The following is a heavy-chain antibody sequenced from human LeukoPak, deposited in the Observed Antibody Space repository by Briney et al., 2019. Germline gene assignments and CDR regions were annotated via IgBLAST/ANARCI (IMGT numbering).Heavy chain of an antibody. Sequence: PGGSLRLSCAASGFTFSSHDMHWVRQAPGKGLEWVAVISNAGSDKYYADSVKGRFTISRDNSKNTLYLQMNSLRAEDTAVYYCAKSWFGELLSNWFDPWGLGTLVTVSS. D-gene: IGHD3-10*01. V-gene: IGHV3-30*18. CDR1: GFTFSSHD. CDR2: ISNAGSDK. CDR3: AKSWFGELLSNWFDP. J-gene: IGHJ5*02.